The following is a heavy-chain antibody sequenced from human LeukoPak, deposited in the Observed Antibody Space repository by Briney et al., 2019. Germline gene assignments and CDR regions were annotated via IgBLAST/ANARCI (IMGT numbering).Heavy chain of an antibody. CDR3: ARKNGLDY. Sequence: GGSLRLSCTASRFTFSTYAMSWVRQAPGKGLEWVSTISGSGDSTYYADSMKGRFTISRDNSRNTLYLEVNSLRAEDTAVYYCARKNGLDYWGQGTLVTVSS. CDR1: RFTFSTYA. V-gene: IGHV3-23*01. J-gene: IGHJ4*02. CDR2: ISGSGDST.